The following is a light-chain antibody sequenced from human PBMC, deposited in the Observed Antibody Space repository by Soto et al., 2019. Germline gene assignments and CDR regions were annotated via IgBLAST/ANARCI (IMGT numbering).Light chain of an antibody. CDR2: EVS. V-gene: IGLV2-14*01. Sequence: QSVLTQPASVSGSPGQSITISCTGTSSDVGAYNYVSWYQQHPGKAPKLMIYEVSNRPSGVSNRFSGSKSGNTASLTISGLQAEDEGDYYCSSYTGGSTWVFGGGTKVTVL. CDR1: SSDVGAYNY. J-gene: IGLJ3*02. CDR3: SSYTGGSTWV.